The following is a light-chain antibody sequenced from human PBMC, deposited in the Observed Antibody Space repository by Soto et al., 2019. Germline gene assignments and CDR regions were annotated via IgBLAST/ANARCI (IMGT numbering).Light chain of an antibody. Sequence: EIVMTQSPATLSVSPGERVTLSCRASQSVRSNLAWYQQKPGQAPRPLIYGASTRATGVPARFSGSGSGTGFTLTISSLQSEDFAVYYCQHYNNLWGFGGGTKVEIK. CDR2: GAS. J-gene: IGKJ4*01. V-gene: IGKV3-15*01. CDR1: QSVRSN. CDR3: QHYNNLWG.